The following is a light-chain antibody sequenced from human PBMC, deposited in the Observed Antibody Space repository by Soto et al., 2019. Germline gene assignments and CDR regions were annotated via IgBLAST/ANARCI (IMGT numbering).Light chain of an antibody. V-gene: IGLV2-14*01. CDR2: EVS. CDR1: SSDVGAYNY. Sequence: QSVLAQPASVSGSPGQSVAISCTGTSSDVGAYNYVSWYQQHPGKAPKLIVHEVSDRPSGVSDRFSGSKSGNTASLTISGLQAEDEADYYCSSYTGPYTLVFVTGTKVTVL. J-gene: IGLJ1*01. CDR3: SSYTGPYTLV.